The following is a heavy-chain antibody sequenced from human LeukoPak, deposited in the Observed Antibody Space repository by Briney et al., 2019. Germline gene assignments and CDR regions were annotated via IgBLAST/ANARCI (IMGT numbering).Heavy chain of an antibody. CDR1: GYTFTSYG. V-gene: IGHV1-18*01. Sequence: ASVKVSCKASGYTFTSYGISWVRQAPGQGLEWMGWISAYNGNTNYAQKFQGRVTVTTDTSTSTAYMEMRSLRSDDTAVYYCARDLHLVEPLVNFDYWGQGTLVTVSS. J-gene: IGHJ4*02. D-gene: IGHD2-2*01. CDR3: ARDLHLVEPLVNFDY. CDR2: ISAYNGNT.